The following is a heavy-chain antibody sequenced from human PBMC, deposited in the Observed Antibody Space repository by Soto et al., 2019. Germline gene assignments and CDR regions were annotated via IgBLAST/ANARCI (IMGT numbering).Heavy chain of an antibody. Sequence: QVQLVQSGAEVKKPGSSVKVSCKASGGTFSSYTISWVRQAPGQGLEWMGRIIPILGIANYAQKFQGRVTITADKSTSTADMELSSLRSEDTAVYYCARDVRYYYYGMDVWGQGTTVTVSS. D-gene: IGHD3-10*02. J-gene: IGHJ6*02. V-gene: IGHV1-69*02. CDR2: IIPILGIA. CDR1: GGTFSSYT. CDR3: ARDVRYYYYGMDV.